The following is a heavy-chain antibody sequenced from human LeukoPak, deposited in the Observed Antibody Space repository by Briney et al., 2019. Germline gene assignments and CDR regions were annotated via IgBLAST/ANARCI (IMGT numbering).Heavy chain of an antibody. CDR1: GGSISSGGYS. V-gene: IGHV4-30-2*01. J-gene: IGHJ3*02. Sequence: PSQTLSLTCAVSGGSISSGGYSWSWIRQPPGKGLEWIGYIYHSGSTYYIPSLKSRVTISVDRSKNQFSLKLSSVTAVDTAVYYCARKTTAGPTKAAFDIWGQGTMVAVST. CDR3: ARKTTAGPTKAAFDI. CDR2: IYHSGST. D-gene: IGHD2-21*02.